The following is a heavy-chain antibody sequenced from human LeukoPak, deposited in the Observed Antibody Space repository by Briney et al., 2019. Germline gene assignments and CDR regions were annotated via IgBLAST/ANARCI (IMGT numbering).Heavy chain of an antibody. V-gene: IGHV3-48*03. J-gene: IGHJ4*02. Sequence: PGGSLRLSCAASGFTFSSYEMNWVRQAPGRGLEWVSYISSSGSTIYYADSVKGRFTISRDNAKNSLYLQMNSLRAEDTAVYYCARGWYYDSSGYQDYFDYWGQGTLVTVSS. D-gene: IGHD3-22*01. CDR2: ISSSGSTI. CDR3: ARGWYYDSSGYQDYFDY. CDR1: GFTFSSYE.